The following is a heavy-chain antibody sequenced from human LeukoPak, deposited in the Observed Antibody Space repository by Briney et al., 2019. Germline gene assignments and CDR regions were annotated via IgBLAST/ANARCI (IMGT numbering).Heavy chain of an antibody. D-gene: IGHD4-17*01. CDR2: ISSSGSTI. CDR1: GFTFSSYE. V-gene: IGHV3-48*03. J-gene: IGHJ4*02. CDR3: VRDQYDYGDNVFDY. Sequence: GGSLRLSCAASGFTFSSYEMNWVRQAPGKGLEWVSYISSSGSTIYYADSVKGRFTISRDNAKNSLYLQMISLRAQDTAVYYGVRDQYDYGDNVFDYWGQGTLVTVSS.